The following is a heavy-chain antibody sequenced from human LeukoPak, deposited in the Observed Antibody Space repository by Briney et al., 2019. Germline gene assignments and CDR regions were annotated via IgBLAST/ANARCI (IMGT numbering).Heavy chain of an antibody. CDR3: ARDRGSSGWYLGXWFDP. CDR1: GGSISSGSYY. D-gene: IGHD6-19*01. Sequence: SETLSLTCTVSGGSISSGSYYWRWIRQPAGKGLEWIGRIYTSGSTNYNPSLKSRVTISVDTSKNQFSLKLSSVTAADTAVYYCARDRGSSGWYLGXWFDPWG. V-gene: IGHV4-61*02. CDR2: IYTSGST. J-gene: IGHJ5*02.